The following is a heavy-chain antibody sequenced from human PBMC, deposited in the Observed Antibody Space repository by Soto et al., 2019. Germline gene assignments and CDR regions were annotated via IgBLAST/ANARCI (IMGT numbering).Heavy chain of an antibody. D-gene: IGHD6-19*01. CDR3: ARDRGYSSAPGFDP. CDR1: GFTFSSYS. CDR2: ISSSSSYI. V-gene: IGHV3-21*01. Sequence: PGGSLRLSCAASGFTFSSYSMNWVRQAPGKGLEWVSSISSSSSYIYYPDSVKGRFTISRDNAKNSLYLQMNSLRAEDTAVYYCARDRGYSSAPGFDPWGQGTLVTGSS. J-gene: IGHJ5*02.